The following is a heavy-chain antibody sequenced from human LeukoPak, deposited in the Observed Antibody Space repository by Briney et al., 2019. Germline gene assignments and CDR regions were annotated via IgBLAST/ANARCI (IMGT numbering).Heavy chain of an antibody. Sequence: QPGGSLRLSCAASGFTFSSYGMHWVRQAPGKGLEWVAFIRYDGSNKYYADSVKGRFTISRDNSKNTLYLQMNSLRAEDTAVYYCAKDLRLGELSPSDYWGRGTLVTVSS. D-gene: IGHD3-16*02. V-gene: IGHV3-30*02. CDR3: AKDLRLGELSPSDY. J-gene: IGHJ4*02. CDR1: GFTFSSYG. CDR2: IRYDGSNK.